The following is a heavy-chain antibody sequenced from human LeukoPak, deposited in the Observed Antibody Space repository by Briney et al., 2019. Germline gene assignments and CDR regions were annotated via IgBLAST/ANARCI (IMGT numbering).Heavy chain of an antibody. V-gene: IGHV3-23*01. CDR3: AKQLGYCSDGSCYFPY. Sequence: GGSLRLSCAASGFTFSSYAMNWVRQAPGKGLEWVSSISGSGDRTYYADSVNGRFTISRDNSKNTLYLQMNSLRAEDTAIYYCAKQLGYCSDGSCYFPYWGQGTLVTVSS. J-gene: IGHJ4*02. CDR2: ISGSGDRT. D-gene: IGHD2-15*01. CDR1: GFTFSSYA.